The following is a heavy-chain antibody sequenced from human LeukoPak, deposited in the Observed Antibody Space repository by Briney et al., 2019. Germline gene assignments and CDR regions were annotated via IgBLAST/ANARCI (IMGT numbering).Heavy chain of an antibody. Sequence: ASVKVSCTASGYTFTSYDINWVRQATGQGLEWMGWMNPNSGNTGYAQKFQGRVTMTRNTSISTAYMELSSLRSEDTAVYYCARGRAGSYGYRVYYYYGMDVWGQGTTVTVSS. D-gene: IGHD5-18*01. CDR2: MNPNSGNT. J-gene: IGHJ6*02. V-gene: IGHV1-8*01. CDR3: ARGRAGSYGYRVYYYYGMDV. CDR1: GYTFTSYD.